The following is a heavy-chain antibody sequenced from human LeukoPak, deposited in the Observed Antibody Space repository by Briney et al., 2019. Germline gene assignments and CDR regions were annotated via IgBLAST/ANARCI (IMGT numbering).Heavy chain of an antibody. D-gene: IGHD1-26*01. V-gene: IGHV4-39*07. CDR3: ARTPSGSYYWDHDAFDI. Sequence: SETPSLTCTVSGGSISSSSYYWGWIRQPPGKGLEWIGSIYYSGSTYYNPSLKSRVTISVDTSKNQFSLKLSSVTAADTAVYYCARTPSGSYYWDHDAFDIWGQGTMVTVSS. CDR2: IYYSGST. J-gene: IGHJ3*02. CDR1: GGSISSSSYY.